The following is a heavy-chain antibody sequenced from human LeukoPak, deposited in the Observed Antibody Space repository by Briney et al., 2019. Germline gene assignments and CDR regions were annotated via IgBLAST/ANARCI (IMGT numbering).Heavy chain of an antibody. CDR2: INHSGST. V-gene: IGHV4-34*01. Sequence: SETLSLTCAVYGGSFSGYYWSWIRQPPGKGLEWIGEINHSGSTNYNPSLKSRVTISVDASKNQFSLKLSSVTAADTAAYYCARAGYYYDGSGYYYADYWGQGTLVTVSS. J-gene: IGHJ4*02. CDR3: ARAGYYYDGSGYYYADY. D-gene: IGHD3-22*01. CDR1: GGSFSGYY.